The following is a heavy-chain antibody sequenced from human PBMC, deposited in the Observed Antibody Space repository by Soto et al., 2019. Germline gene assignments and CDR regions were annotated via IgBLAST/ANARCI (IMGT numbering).Heavy chain of an antibody. CDR3: AKSDNRNSLYGVDV. Sequence: SETLSLTCAVNGGSLSGYYWSWIRQSPGKGLEWIGEINHRGSSDYNPSLKSRVTISIDASKNHVTLELTSVTAADTAVYYCAKSDNRNSLYGVDVWGQGTAVTVSS. J-gene: IGHJ6*02. CDR1: GGSLSGYY. CDR2: INHRGSS. D-gene: IGHD1-7*01. V-gene: IGHV4-34*01.